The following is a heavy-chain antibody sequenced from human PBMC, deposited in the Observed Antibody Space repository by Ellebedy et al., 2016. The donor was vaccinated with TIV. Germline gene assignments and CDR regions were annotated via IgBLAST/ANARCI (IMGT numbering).Heavy chain of an antibody. Sequence: GEFLKISCAASGFTFSSSAMSWVRQAPGKGLEWVSAISGSGDTTYDADSVKGRFTISRDNSKNTLYLQMNSLRAEDTAVYYCAKGSRLTGEFDYWGQGTLVTVSS. J-gene: IGHJ4*02. CDR2: ISGSGDTT. CDR3: AKGSRLTGEFDY. D-gene: IGHD7-27*01. CDR1: GFTFSSSA. V-gene: IGHV3-23*01.